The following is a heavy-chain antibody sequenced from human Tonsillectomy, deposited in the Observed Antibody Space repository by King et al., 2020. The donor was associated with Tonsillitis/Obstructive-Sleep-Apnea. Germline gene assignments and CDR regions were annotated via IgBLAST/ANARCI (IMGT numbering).Heavy chain of an antibody. V-gene: IGHV3-21*01. J-gene: IGHJ4*02. Sequence: VQLVESGGGLVKPGGSLRLSCAASGFTFNAYSMNWVRQAPGKGLEWVSSISSTSSYIYYGDSVKGRFTIPRDNARNSLYLQMNSLRAEDTAVYYCAREHGEYCGINSYHTNRGVDYWGQGTLVTVSS. CDR2: ISSTSSYI. CDR3: AREHGEYCGINSYHTNRGVDY. CDR1: GFTFNAYS. D-gene: IGHD2-2*02.